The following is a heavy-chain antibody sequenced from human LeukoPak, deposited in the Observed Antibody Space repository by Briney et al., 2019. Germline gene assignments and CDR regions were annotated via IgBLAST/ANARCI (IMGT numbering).Heavy chain of an antibody. D-gene: IGHD5/OR15-5a*01. V-gene: IGHV1-18*01. CDR3: ARGFDGLRLKGQYFDY. Sequence: ASVKVSCKASGYTFSSYGISWVRQAPGQGLEWMGWISAYSGNTNYAQKFQGRVTMTRDTSTSTVYMEVTSLRSEDTAVYYCARGFDGLRLKGQYFDYWGQGTLVTVSS. J-gene: IGHJ4*02. CDR1: GYTFSSYG. CDR2: ISAYSGNT.